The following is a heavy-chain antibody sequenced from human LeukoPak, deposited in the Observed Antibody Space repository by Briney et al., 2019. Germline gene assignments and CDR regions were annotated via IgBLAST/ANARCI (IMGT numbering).Heavy chain of an antibody. CDR1: GYTFTIYY. CDR2: INPNSGAT. Sequence: ASVKVSCKASGYTFTIYYMHWVRQSPGQGLEWMGWINPNSGATSYAQRFQGRVTMTRDTSISTAYMELSGLTSDDTAVYYCARNPPYCTSTSCYNDYWGQGTLVTVSS. D-gene: IGHD2-2*02. CDR3: ARNPPYCTSTSCYNDY. V-gene: IGHV1-2*02. J-gene: IGHJ4*02.